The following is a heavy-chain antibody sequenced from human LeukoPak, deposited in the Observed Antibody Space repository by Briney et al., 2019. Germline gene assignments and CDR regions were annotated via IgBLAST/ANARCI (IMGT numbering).Heavy chain of an antibody. CDR1: VGSFSGYY. J-gene: IGHJ4*02. D-gene: IGHD3-10*01. CDR2: INHSGST. Sequence: SETLSLTCAVCVGSFSGYYWSWIRQPPGKGLEWIGEINHSGSTNYNPSLKSRVTISVDTSKNQFSLKLSSVTAADTAVYYCARAFMVRGVNFDYWGQGTLVTVSS. V-gene: IGHV4-34*01. CDR3: ARAFMVRGVNFDY.